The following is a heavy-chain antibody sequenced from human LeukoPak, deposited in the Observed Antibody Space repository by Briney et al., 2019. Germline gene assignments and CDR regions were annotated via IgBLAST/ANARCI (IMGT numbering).Heavy chain of an antibody. CDR2: INHSGST. CDR1: GGSFGGYY. J-gene: IGHJ6*02. V-gene: IGHV4-34*01. D-gene: IGHD2-2*01. CDR3: ARSSFLGYCSSTSCRNPYYYYYGMDV. Sequence: SETLSLTCAVYGGSFGGYYWSWIRQPPGKGLEWIGEINHSGSTNYNPSLKSRVTISVDTSKNQFSLKLSFVTAADTAVYYCARSSFLGYCSSTSCRNPYYYYYGMDVWGQGTTVTVSS.